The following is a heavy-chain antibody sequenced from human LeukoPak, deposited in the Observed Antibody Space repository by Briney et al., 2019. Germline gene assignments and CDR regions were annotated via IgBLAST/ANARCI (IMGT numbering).Heavy chain of an antibody. J-gene: IGHJ4*02. CDR2: IWYDGSNK. V-gene: IGHV3-33*08. D-gene: IGHD3-22*01. Sequence: GGPLRLSCAASGFTFSSYGMHWVRQAPGKGLEWVAVIWYDGSNKYYADSVKGRFTISRDNPKNTLYLQMNSLRAEDTAVYYCARESYDSSGYSPYWGQGTLVTVSS. CDR3: ARESYDSSGYSPY. CDR1: GFTFSSYG.